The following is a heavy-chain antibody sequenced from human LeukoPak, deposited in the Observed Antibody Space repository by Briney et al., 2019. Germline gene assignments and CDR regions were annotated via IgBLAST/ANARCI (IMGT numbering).Heavy chain of an antibody. V-gene: IGHV3-23*01. CDR2: ISGSGGST. D-gene: IGHD6-19*01. Sequence: PGGSLRLSCAASGFTFSNYAMSWVRQAPGKGLEWVSTISGSGGSTYYADSVKGRFTISRDNSKNTLYLQMNSLRAEDTAVYYCAKDSGRYSSGWYLGDFDYWGQGTLVTVSS. J-gene: IGHJ4*02. CDR3: AKDSGRYSSGWYLGDFDY. CDR1: GFTFSNYA.